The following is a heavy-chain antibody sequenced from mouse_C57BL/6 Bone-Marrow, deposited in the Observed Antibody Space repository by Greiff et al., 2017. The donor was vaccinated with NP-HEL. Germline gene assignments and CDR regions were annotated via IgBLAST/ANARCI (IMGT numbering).Heavy chain of an antibody. Sequence: QLQESGPGLVKPSQSLFLTCSITGFPITSGYYWILIRQSPGKPLEWMGYITHSGETFYNPSLQSPISITRETSKNQFFLQLNSVTTEDTAMYYCAGDSSGYGDFDYWGQGTTLTVSS. V-gene: IGHV12-3*01. D-gene: IGHD3-2*02. CDR3: AGDSSGYGDFDY. CDR2: ITHSGET. CDR1: GFPITSGYY. J-gene: IGHJ2*01.